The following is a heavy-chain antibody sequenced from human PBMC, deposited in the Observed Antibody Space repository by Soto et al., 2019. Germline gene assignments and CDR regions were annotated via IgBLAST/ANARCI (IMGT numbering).Heavy chain of an antibody. D-gene: IGHD1-26*01. J-gene: IGHJ4*02. CDR2: IYYSGST. V-gene: IGHV4-39*01. CDR1: GGSISSSGYY. CDR3: ARHRTIVGAPTDRGQFDY. Sequence: PSETLSLTCTVSGGSISSSGYYWGWIRQPPGKGLEWIGSIYYSGSTYYNPSLKSRVTISVGTSKNQFSLKLSSVTAADTAVYYCARHRTIVGAPTDRGQFDYWGQGTLVTVSS.